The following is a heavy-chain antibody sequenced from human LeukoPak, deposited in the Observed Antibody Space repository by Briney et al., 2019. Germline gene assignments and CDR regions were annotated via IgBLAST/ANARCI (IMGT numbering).Heavy chain of an antibody. D-gene: IGHD2-2*01. CDR2: ISGSGAST. CDR3: AKAALRYQLLSSLDY. CDR1: GXTFSSYA. J-gene: IGHJ4*02. Sequence: GGSLRLSWAASGXTFSSYAMNWARQAPGKGLEWVSAISGSGASTYYADSVKGRFTISRDNSKNTLYLQMNSLRAEDTAIYYCAKAALRYQLLSSLDYWGQGTLVTVSS. V-gene: IGHV3-23*01.